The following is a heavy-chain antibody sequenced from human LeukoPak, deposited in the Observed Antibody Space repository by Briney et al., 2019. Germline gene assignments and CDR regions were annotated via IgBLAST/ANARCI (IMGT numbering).Heavy chain of an antibody. Sequence: PSETLSLTCTVSGGSISSHYWSWIRQPPGKGLEWIGYIYYSGSTNYNPALKSRVTISVDTYTTQLSLKLSSVTAADTAVYYCARASSSWQKGRFYYYYRDVWGKGTTVTVSS. CDR3: ARASSSWQKGRFYYYYRDV. J-gene: IGHJ6*03. CDR2: IYYSGST. D-gene: IGHD6-13*01. V-gene: IGHV4-59*11. CDR1: GGSISSHY.